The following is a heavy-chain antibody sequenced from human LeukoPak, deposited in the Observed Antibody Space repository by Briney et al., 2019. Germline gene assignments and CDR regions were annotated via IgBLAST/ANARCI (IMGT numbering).Heavy chain of an antibody. CDR1: GFTFSSYS. J-gene: IGHJ4*02. CDR2: ISSSSSYI. Sequence: PGGSLRLSCAASGFTFSSYSMNWVRQAPGKGLEWVSSISSSSSYIYYADSVKGRFTISRDNAKNSLYLQMNSLRAEDTAVYYCARGDSSGWSSPRGYWGQGTLVTVSS. V-gene: IGHV3-21*01. D-gene: IGHD6-19*01. CDR3: ARGDSSGWSSPRGY.